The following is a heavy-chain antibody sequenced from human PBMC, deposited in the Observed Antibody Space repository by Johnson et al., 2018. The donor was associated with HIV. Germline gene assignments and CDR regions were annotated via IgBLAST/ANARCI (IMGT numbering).Heavy chain of an antibody. Sequence: VQLVESGGGVVRPGGSLRLSCAASGFTFDDYGMSWVRQAPGKGLEWVANIQQDGSEKYYVDSVTGRFTISRDNSKNTVYLQLNSLRAEDTAVYYCAKLHCACGVCYTDAILYDAFDIWGQGTMVTVSS. CDR2: IQQDGSEK. V-gene: IGHV3-7*01. CDR3: AKLHCACGVCYTDAILYDAFDI. D-gene: IGHD2-8*02. J-gene: IGHJ3*02. CDR1: GFTFDDYG.